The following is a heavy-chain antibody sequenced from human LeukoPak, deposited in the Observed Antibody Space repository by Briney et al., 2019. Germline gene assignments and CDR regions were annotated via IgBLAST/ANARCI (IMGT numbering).Heavy chain of an antibody. V-gene: IGHV4-39*07. CDR2: LYYSGGT. D-gene: IGHD5-24*01. Sequence: SETLSLTCTVSGGSIRSDKYFWALIRQPPGKGLEWIGSLYYSGGTYSNPSLWSRVTISVDTSKNQFSLRLSSVTAADTAVYYCARTDDGYNYGGTLGFDYWGQGALVTVSS. CDR3: ARTDDGYNYGGTLGFDY. J-gene: IGHJ4*02. CDR1: GGSIRSDKYF.